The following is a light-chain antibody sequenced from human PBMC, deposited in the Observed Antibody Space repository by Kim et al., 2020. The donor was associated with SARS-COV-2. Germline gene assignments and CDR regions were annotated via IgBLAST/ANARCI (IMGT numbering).Light chain of an antibody. Sequence: SSELTQDPAVSVALGQTVRITCQGDSLRSYYASWYQQKPRQAPVLVIYGKNNRPSGIPDRFSGSSSGNTASLTITGAQAEDEADYYCNSRDSSGNHLRVFGGGTQLTVL. CDR3: NSRDSSGNHLRV. CDR2: GKN. J-gene: IGLJ3*02. V-gene: IGLV3-19*01. CDR1: SLRSYY.